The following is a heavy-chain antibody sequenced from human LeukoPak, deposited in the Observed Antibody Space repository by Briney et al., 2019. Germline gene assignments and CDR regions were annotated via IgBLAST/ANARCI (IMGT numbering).Heavy chain of an antibody. J-gene: IGHJ4*02. CDR2: ISYDGSQK. CDR3: AKDVIDGYLDY. V-gene: IGHV3-30*18. CDR1: GFTFSRYG. D-gene: IGHD3-16*02. Sequence: GGSLRLSCAASGFTFSRYGMHWVRQAPGKGLEWVAVISYDGSQKYYAESVKGRFTIYRDNSKNTLHLQMNSLRAEDTAVYYCAKDVIDGYLDYWGQGTLVTVSS.